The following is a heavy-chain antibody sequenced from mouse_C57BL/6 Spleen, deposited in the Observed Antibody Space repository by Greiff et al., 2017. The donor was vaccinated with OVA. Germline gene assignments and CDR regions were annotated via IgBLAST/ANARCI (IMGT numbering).Heavy chain of an antibody. V-gene: IGHV1-4*01. CDR2: INPSSGYT. CDR1: GYTFTSYT. J-gene: IGHJ4*01. D-gene: IGHD1-1*01. Sequence: QVQLKQSGAELARPGASVKMSCKASGYTFTSYTMHWVKQRPGQGLEWIGYINPSSGYTKYNQKFKDKATLTADKSSSTAYMQLSSLTSEDSAVYYCARDGSSYDAMDYWGQGTSVTVSS. CDR3: ARDGSSYDAMDY.